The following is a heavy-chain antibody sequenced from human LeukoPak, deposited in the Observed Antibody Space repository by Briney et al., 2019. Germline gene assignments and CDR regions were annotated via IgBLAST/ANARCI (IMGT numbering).Heavy chain of an antibody. CDR1: GFTFSSYD. CDR2: ISYDGSNK. J-gene: IGHJ6*02. CDR3: AKSARFCTNDVCYTNYYYGMDV. D-gene: IGHD2-8*01. Sequence: GGSLRLSCAASGFTFSSYDMHWVRQAPGKGLEWVAVISYDGSNKYYADSVKGRFTISRDNSENTLSLQMHSLRAEDTAVYYCAKSARFCTNDVCYTNYYYGMDVWGQGTTVTVSS. V-gene: IGHV3-30*18.